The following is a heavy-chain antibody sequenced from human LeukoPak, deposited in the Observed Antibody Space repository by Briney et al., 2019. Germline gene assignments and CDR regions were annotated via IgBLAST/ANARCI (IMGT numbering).Heavy chain of an antibody. Sequence: PSETLSLTCTVSGGSISSYYWSWIRQPPGKGLEWIGYIYYSGSTNYNPSLKSRVTISVDTSKNQFSLKLSSVTAADTAVYYCASGREYGQLLRGIDALDIWGQGTMVTVSS. D-gene: IGHD6-6*01. CDR3: ASGREYGQLLRGIDALDI. J-gene: IGHJ3*02. CDR2: IYYSGST. CDR1: GGSISSYY. V-gene: IGHV4-59*01.